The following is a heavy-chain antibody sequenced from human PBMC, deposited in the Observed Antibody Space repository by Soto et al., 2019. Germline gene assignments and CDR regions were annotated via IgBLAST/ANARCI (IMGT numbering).Heavy chain of an antibody. Sequence: EVQLVESGGGVERPGGSLRLSCAASGFTFDDYGMSWVRQAPGKGLEWVSGINWNGGSTGYADSVKGRFTISRDNAKNSLYLQMNSLRAEDTALYHCARRRITMVRGVTSYYYYMDVWGKGTTVTVSS. CDR2: INWNGGST. CDR3: ARRRITMVRGVTSYYYYMDV. CDR1: GFTFDDYG. D-gene: IGHD3-10*01. J-gene: IGHJ6*03. V-gene: IGHV3-20*01.